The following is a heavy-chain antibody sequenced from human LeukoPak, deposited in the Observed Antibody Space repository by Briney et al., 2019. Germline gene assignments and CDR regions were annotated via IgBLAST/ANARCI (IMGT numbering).Heavy chain of an antibody. J-gene: IGHJ4*02. Sequence: SETLSLTCAVFGGSFSGYYWSCIRQPPGKGLEWIGEINHSGSTHYNPSLKSRVTISADTAKNQFSLRLSSVTAADTAVYYCASGTRYNTFEYWGQGTVSPSPQ. D-gene: IGHD3-3*01. CDR3: ASGTRYNTFEY. V-gene: IGHV4-34*01. CDR2: INHSGST. CDR1: GGSFSGYY.